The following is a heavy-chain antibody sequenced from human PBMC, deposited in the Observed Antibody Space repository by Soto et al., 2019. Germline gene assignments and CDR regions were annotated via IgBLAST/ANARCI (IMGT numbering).Heavy chain of an antibody. CDR3: ARVYYDFWSGYYTPFDY. J-gene: IGHJ4*02. V-gene: IGHV1-3*01. CDR1: GYTFTSYA. D-gene: IGHD3-3*01. Sequence: ASVKVSCKASGYTFTSYAMQWVRQAPGQRLEWMGWINAGNGNTKYSQKFQGRVTITRDTSASTAYMELSSLRSEDTAVYYCARVYYDFWSGYYTPFDYWGQGTLVTVSS. CDR2: INAGNGNT.